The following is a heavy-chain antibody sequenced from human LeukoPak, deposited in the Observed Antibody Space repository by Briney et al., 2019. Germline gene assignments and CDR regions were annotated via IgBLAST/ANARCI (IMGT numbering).Heavy chain of an antibody. J-gene: IGHJ4*02. CDR2: ISFDGSNK. D-gene: IGHD4-17*01. V-gene: IGHV3-30*03. CDR3: AREGSGDYFDY. Sequence: GGSLRLSCAASGFTFSSYGMHWVRQAPGKGLEWVAVISFDGSNKFYADSVKGRFTTSRDNSKNTLYLQMNSLRAEDTAVYYCAREGSGDYFDYWGQGTLVTVSS. CDR1: GFTFSSYG.